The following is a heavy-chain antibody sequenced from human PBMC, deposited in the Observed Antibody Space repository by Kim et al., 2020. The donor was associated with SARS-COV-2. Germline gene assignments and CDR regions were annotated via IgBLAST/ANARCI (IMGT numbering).Heavy chain of an antibody. CDR3: ARGIHAQFGVGTLQH. CDR2: INHSGST. J-gene: IGHJ1*01. D-gene: IGHD1-7*01. V-gene: IGHV4-34*01. Sequence: SETLSLTCAVYGGSFSGYYWSWIRQPPGKGLEWIGEINHSGSTNYNPSLKSRVTISVDTSKNQFSLKLSSVTAADTAVYYCARGIHAQFGVGTLQHWGQGTLVTVSS. CDR1: GGSFSGYY.